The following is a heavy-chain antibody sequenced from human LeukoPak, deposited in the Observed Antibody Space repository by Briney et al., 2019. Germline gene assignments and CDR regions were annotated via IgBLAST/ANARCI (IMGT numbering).Heavy chain of an antibody. Sequence: ASVKVSCKASGYTFTSYGISWVRQAPGQGLEWMGWISAYNGNTNYAQKLQGRVTMTTDTSTSTAYMELSSLRSGDTAVYYCARARQDSSSWPYYYYYYMDVWGKGTTVTVSS. CDR1: GYTFTSYG. J-gene: IGHJ6*03. CDR3: ARARQDSSSWPYYYYYYMDV. V-gene: IGHV1-18*01. CDR2: ISAYNGNT. D-gene: IGHD6-13*01.